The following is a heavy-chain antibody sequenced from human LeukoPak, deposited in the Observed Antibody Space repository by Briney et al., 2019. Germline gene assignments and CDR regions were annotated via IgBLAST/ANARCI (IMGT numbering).Heavy chain of an antibody. Sequence: PSETLSLTCTVSGGSISSYYWSWIRQPPGKGLEWIGYIYYSGSTNYNPSLKSRVTISVDTSKNQFSLKLSSVTAADTAVYYCARCDSGSYSSWFAPGGQGPLVTVSS. CDR2: IYYSGST. CDR3: ARCDSGSYSSWFAP. CDR1: GGSISSYY. V-gene: IGHV4-59*01. D-gene: IGHD1-26*01. J-gene: IGHJ5*02.